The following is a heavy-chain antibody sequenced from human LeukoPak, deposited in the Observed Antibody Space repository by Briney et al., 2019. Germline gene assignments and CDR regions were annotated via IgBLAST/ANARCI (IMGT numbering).Heavy chain of an antibody. J-gene: IGHJ6*03. V-gene: IGHV3-23*01. CDR2: ISGSGGST. CDR3: ARVGVLSSGWAPYYYYYMDV. CDR1: GFTFSSYA. Sequence: PGGSLRLSCAASGFTFSSYAMSWVRQAPGKGLEWVSAISGSGGSTYYADSVKGRFTISRDNSKNTLYLQMNSLRAEDTAVYYCARVGVLSSGWAPYYYYYMDVWGKGTTVTVSS. D-gene: IGHD3-3*01.